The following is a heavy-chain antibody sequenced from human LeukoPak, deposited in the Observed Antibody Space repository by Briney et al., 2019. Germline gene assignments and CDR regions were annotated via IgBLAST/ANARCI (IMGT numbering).Heavy chain of an antibody. J-gene: IGHJ4*02. D-gene: IGHD4/OR15-4a*01. CDR3: ARRAGAYSHPYDY. V-gene: IGHV3-23*01. Sequence: GGSLRLSCAGSGFRFSIYGMNWVRQAPGKGLEWVSGISPGGGPTYYAESVKGRFTISRDDSKNTLYLQMNSLRAEDTAVYYCARRAGAYSHPYDYWGQGTLVTVSS. CDR2: ISPGGGPT. CDR1: GFRFSIYG.